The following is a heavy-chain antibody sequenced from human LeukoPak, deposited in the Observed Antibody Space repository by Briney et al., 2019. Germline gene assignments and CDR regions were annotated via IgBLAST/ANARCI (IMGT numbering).Heavy chain of an antibody. CDR1: GFTFSSYS. Sequence: GGPLRLSCAASGFTFSSYSMNWVRQAPGKGLEWVSSISSSSSYIYYADSVKGRFTISRDNAKNSLYLQVNSLRAEDTAVYYCARGYCSSTSCYTPDYWGQGTLVTVSS. CDR3: ARGYCSSTSCYTPDY. V-gene: IGHV3-21*01. D-gene: IGHD2-2*02. J-gene: IGHJ4*02. CDR2: ISSSSSYI.